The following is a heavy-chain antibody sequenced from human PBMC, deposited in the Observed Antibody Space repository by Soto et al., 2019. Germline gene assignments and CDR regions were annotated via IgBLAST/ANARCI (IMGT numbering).Heavy chain of an antibody. CDR1: GFTFSAYA. D-gene: IGHD6-19*01. CDR2: ISRDGGAT. V-gene: IGHV3-23*01. J-gene: IGHJ4*02. Sequence: GGSLTLSSAPSGFTFSAYAMSLVRQAPGKGLEWVSGISRDGGATDYADSVKGRLTISRDNAKNTLFLQMDSLTSEDTAVYYCARPPGYISDWYYCGLWGPGTRVTVSS. CDR3: ARPPGYISDWYYCGL.